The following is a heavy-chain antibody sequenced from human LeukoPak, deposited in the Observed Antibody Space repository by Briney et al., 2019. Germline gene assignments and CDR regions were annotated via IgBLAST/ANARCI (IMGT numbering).Heavy chain of an antibody. CDR3: AKASSTSCYASLDY. Sequence: GGSLRLSCAASGFTFSSFAMSWVRQAPGKGLEWVSATTGTGGSAYYADSVKGRFTISRDNSKNTLFLQMNSLRAEDTAVYYCAKASSTSCYASLDYWGQGTLVTVSS. J-gene: IGHJ4*02. V-gene: IGHV3-23*01. D-gene: IGHD2-2*01. CDR2: TTGTGGSA. CDR1: GFTFSSFA.